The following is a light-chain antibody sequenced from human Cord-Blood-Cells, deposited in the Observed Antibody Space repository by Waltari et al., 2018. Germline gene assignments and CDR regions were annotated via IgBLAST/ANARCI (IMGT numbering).Light chain of an antibody. J-gene: IGLJ3*02. Sequence: QSALTQPAPVSGSPGQSITIPCTGTSSAVGSYTLVSWYQQHPGKAPKLMIYEGSKRPSGVSNRFSGSKSGNTASLTISGLQAEDEADYYCCSYAGSSTWVFGGGTKLTVL. CDR1: SSAVGSYTL. V-gene: IGLV2-23*01. CDR2: EGS. CDR3: CSYAGSSTWV.